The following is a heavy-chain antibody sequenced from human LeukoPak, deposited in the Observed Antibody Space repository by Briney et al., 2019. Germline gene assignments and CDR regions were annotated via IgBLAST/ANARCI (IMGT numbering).Heavy chain of an antibody. CDR2: ISTYNSNI. Sequence: ASVKVSCKASGYTFTTFGFPWVRQAPGQGLEWLGWISTYNSNINYAQNFQDRLTLTTDTSTNTAYMELSSLRFDDTAIYYCARGRLPADAFDVWGQGTLVTASS. D-gene: IGHD2-2*01. CDR1: GYTFTTFG. CDR3: ARGRLPADAFDV. V-gene: IGHV1-18*01. J-gene: IGHJ3*01.